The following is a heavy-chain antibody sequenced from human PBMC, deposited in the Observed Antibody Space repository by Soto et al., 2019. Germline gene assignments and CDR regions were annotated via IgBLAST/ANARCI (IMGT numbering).Heavy chain of an antibody. CDR2: ISYDGSNK. J-gene: IGHJ6*02. CDR3: AKDLYSSSWYEYYYYYYGMDV. CDR1: GFTFSSYG. Sequence: QVQLVESGGGVVQPGRSLRLSCAASGFTFSSYGMHWVRQAPGKGLEWVAVISYDGSNKYYADSVKGRFTISRDNSKNTLYLQMNSLRAEDTAVYYCAKDLYSSSWYEYYYYYYGMDVWGQGTTVTVSS. V-gene: IGHV3-30*18. D-gene: IGHD6-13*01.